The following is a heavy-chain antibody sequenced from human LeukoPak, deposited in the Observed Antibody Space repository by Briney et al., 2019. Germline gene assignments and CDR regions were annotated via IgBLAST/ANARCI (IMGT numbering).Heavy chain of an antibody. V-gene: IGHV1-2*02. CDR1: GYTFTGYY. J-gene: IGHJ4*02. CDR3: ARALRYSSSWYYFDY. D-gene: IGHD6-13*01. CDR2: INPNSGGT. Sequence: ASVKVSCKASGYTFTGYYMHWVRQARGQGGEWMGWINPNSGGTNYAQKFQGRVTMTRDTSISTAYMELSRLRSDDTAVYYCARALRYSSSWYYFDYWGQGTLVTVSS.